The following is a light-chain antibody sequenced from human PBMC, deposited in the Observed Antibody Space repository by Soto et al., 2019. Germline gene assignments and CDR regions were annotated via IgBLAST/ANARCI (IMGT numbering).Light chain of an antibody. J-gene: IGKJ2*01. Sequence: DLQMTQSPSTLPASVGVTVTITCLASQSFSNWLAWYQQKPGKAPNLLIYRTSTLRLGGPSRFSASVYGTEFNAASDNLQPDDFATYYFKDYISDSFNIFGQRTNLKIK. V-gene: IGKV1-5*03. CDR3: KDYISDSFNI. CDR1: QSFSNW. CDR2: RTS.